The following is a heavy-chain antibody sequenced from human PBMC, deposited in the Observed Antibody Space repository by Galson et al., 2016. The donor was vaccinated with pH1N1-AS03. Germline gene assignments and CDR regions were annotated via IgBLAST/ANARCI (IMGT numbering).Heavy chain of an antibody. CDR3: ARGWYDIWTRYLVDPFDY. Sequence: SLRLSCAASGFTFGDYYMSWIRQAPGKGLEWISCITSSGGSGSTIYYADSVKGRFTISRDNAKNSLYLQMNSLRADDTAVYFCARGWYDIWTRYLVDPFDYWGQGALVTVSS. J-gene: IGHJ4*02. V-gene: IGHV3-11*01. CDR2: ITSSGGSGSTI. D-gene: IGHD3-9*01. CDR1: GFTFGDYY.